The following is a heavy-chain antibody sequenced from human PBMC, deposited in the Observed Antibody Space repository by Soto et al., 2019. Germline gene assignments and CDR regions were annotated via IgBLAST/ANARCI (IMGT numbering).Heavy chain of an antibody. J-gene: IGHJ5*02. CDR2: IYYSGST. D-gene: IGHD2-21*02. V-gene: IGHV4-39*01. CDR3: ARHPSDFWFDP. Sequence: SETLSLTCSVSGGSISSSSYFWGWIRQPPGKGLERIGSIYYSGSTYYNPSLKSRVTVSVDTSKNQFSLKLSSVTAADTAVYYCARHPSDFWFDPWGQGTLVTVS. CDR1: GGSISSSSYF.